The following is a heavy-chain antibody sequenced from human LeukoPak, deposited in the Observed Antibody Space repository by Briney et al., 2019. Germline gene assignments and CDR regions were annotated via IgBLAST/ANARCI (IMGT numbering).Heavy chain of an antibody. CDR1: GHTLTELS. CDR3: ATDLRHYYDSSGYYLFDY. Sequence: ASVKVSCKVSGHTLTELSMHWVRQAPGKGLEWMGGFDPEDGETIYAQKFQGRVTMTEDTSTDTAYMELSSLRSEDTAVYYCATDLRHYYDSSGYYLFDYWGRGTLVTVSS. V-gene: IGHV1-24*01. J-gene: IGHJ4*02. D-gene: IGHD3-22*01. CDR2: FDPEDGET.